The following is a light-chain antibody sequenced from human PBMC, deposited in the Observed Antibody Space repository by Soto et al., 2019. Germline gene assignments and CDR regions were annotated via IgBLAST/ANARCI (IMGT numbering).Light chain of an antibody. V-gene: IGKV1-5*01. J-gene: IGKJ4*01. CDR1: QSIITW. CDR2: DAS. CDR3: QQYQSYPLT. Sequence: DIQMTQSPSTLPASVGDRVTITCRASQSIITWLAWFQQAPGKAPKILISDASSLKSGVPSRFSGSGSGTEVALTISSLQPDEFASYYCQQYQSYPLTVGGGTKVEI.